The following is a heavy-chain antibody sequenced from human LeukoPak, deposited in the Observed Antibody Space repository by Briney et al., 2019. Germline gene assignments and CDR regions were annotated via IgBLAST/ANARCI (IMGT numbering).Heavy chain of an antibody. CDR2: IIPIFGTA. V-gene: IGHV1-69*13. CDR1: GGTFSSYA. D-gene: IGHD1-7*01. Sequence: ASVKVSCKASGGTFSSYAISWVRQAPGQGLEWMGGIIPIFGTANYAQKFQGRVTITADESTSTAYMELSSLRSEDTAVYYCARGPGAGTTIWFDPWGQGTLVTVSS. J-gene: IGHJ5*02. CDR3: ARGPGAGTTIWFDP.